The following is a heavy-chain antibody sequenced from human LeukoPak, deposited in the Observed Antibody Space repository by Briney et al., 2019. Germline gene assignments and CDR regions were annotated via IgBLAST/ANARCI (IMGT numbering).Heavy chain of an antibody. D-gene: IGHD3-22*01. CDR3: ARQSSGYYYGWFDP. CDR2: IFYTGNT. Sequence: SETLSLTCTVSGGSILDSTYYWAWIRQPPGKGLEWIATIFYTGNTHYNPSLKSRVTMSVDTVKNQFSLNLNSVAAADTAVYYCARQSSGYYYGWFDPWGQGTLVTVSS. J-gene: IGHJ5*02. V-gene: IGHV4-39*01. CDR1: GGSILDSTYY.